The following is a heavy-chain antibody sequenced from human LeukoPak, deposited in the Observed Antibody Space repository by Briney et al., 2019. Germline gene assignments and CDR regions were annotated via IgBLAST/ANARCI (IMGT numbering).Heavy chain of an antibody. V-gene: IGHV1-18*04. D-gene: IGHD3-22*01. Sequence: ASVKVSCKASGYTFTGYYMHWVRQAPGQGLEWMGWISTYNGNTNYAQKLQGRVTMTTDTSTNAAYMELRSLRSDDTAVYYCARGQDYYDSSDYWGQGTLVTVSS. CDR3: ARGQDYYDSSDY. J-gene: IGHJ4*02. CDR1: GYTFTGYY. CDR2: ISTYNGNT.